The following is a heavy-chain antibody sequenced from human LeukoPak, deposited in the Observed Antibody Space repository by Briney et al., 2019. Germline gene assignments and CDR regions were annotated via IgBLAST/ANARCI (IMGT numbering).Heavy chain of an antibody. D-gene: IGHD3-10*01. CDR1: GFTFSSYA. CDR3: AKDSNRRGTDYFDY. J-gene: IGHJ4*02. V-gene: IGHV3-23*01. CDR2: ISGSGGST. Sequence: QTGGSLRLSCAASGFTFSSYAMSWVRQAPGKGLGWVSAISGSGGSTYYADSVRGRFTISRDNSKNTLYLQMNSLRAEDTAVYYCAKDSNRRGTDYFDYWGQGTLVTVSS.